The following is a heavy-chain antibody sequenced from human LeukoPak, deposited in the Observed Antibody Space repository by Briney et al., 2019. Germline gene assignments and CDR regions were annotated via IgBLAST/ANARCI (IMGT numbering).Heavy chain of an antibody. D-gene: IGHD3-10*01. CDR1: GFTFSTYW. V-gene: IGHV3-74*01. Sequence: PGGSLRLSCAASGFTFSTYWLHWVRQGPGQGLVWVSRINGDASSTSYADSVKGRFTISRYNAKNSLYLQMNSLRAADTAVYYCARGAYYFYSASWGQGTLVTVSS. CDR2: INGDASST. J-gene: IGHJ4*02. CDR3: ARGAYYFYSAS.